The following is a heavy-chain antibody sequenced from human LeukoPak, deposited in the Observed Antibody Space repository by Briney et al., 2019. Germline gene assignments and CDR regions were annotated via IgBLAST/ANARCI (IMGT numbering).Heavy chain of an antibody. Sequence: SETLSLTCAVSGYSISSGYYWGWIRQSPGRGLEWIGTIHHSGSTYYNPSLKSRVTISVDTSKNQFALKLSSVTAADSSVYYCARVWAQDPQRAFDIWGQGTMVTVSS. V-gene: IGHV4-38-2*01. CDR1: GYSISSGYY. D-gene: IGHD3-16*01. J-gene: IGHJ3*02. CDR2: IHHSGST. CDR3: ARVWAQDPQRAFDI.